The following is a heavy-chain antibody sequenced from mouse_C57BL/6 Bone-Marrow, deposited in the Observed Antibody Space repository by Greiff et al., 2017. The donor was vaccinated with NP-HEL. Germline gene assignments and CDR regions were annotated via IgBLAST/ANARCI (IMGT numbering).Heavy chain of an antibody. Sequence: VQLQQPGAELVRPGSSVKLSCKASGYTFTSYWMDWVKQRPGQGLEWIGNIYPSDSETHYNQKFKDKATLTVDKSSSTAYMQLSSLTSEDSAVYYCARGFWLRGYFDYWGQGTTLTVSS. CDR2: IYPSDSET. CDR1: GYTFTSYW. V-gene: IGHV1-61*01. D-gene: IGHD1-1*01. J-gene: IGHJ2*01. CDR3: ARGFWLRGYFDY.